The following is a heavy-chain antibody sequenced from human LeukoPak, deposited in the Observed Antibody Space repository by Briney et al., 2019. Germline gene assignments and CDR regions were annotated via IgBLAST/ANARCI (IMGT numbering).Heavy chain of an antibody. CDR3: ARDSGWFRFDY. Sequence: PGGSLRLSCAASGFTFCSFWMTWVRQAPGKGLEWVANIKEDGSQKYYVDSVKGRFTISRDNAKNSLFLQTNSLRVDDTAVYYCARDSGWFRFDYWGQGTLVTVSS. CDR1: GFTFCSFW. CDR2: IKEDGSQK. V-gene: IGHV3-7*03. J-gene: IGHJ4*02. D-gene: IGHD6-19*01.